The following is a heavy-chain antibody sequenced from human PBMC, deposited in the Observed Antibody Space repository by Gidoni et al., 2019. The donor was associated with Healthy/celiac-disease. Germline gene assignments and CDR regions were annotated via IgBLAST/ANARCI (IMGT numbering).Heavy chain of an antibody. D-gene: IGHD6-19*01. V-gene: IGHV3-33*01. CDR3: AREGIAVAGTPRHYYYGMDV. J-gene: IGHJ6*02. Sequence: SSYGMHWVRQAPGKGLAWVAVIWYDGSNKYYADSVKGRFTISRDNSKNTLYLQMNSLRAEDTAVYYCAREGIAVAGTPRHYYYGMDVWGQGTTVTVSS. CDR2: IWYDGSNK. CDR1: SSYG.